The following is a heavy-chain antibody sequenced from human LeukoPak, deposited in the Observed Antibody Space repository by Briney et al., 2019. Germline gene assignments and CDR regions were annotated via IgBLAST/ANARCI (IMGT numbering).Heavy chain of an antibody. CDR3: ARYAGYYDSSGSPAEYFQH. J-gene: IGHJ1*01. D-gene: IGHD3-22*01. CDR2: INPNSGGT. CDR1: GYTFTVYY. Sequence: ASVNVSCKASGYTFTVYYMHWVRQAPGQGLEWMGWINPNSGGTNYAQKFQGRVTMTRDTSISTAYMELSRLRSDDTAVYYCARYAGYYDSSGSPAEYFQHWGQGTLVTVSS. V-gene: IGHV1-2*02.